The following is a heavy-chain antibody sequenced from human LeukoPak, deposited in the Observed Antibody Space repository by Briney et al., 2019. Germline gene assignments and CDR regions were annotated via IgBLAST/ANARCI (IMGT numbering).Heavy chain of an antibody. D-gene: IGHD3-10*01. CDR1: GFIFSRAW. CDR2: IKKDGRVK. J-gene: IGHJ5*02. CDR3: ATYGWGSYDYSDP. Sequence: GGSLRLSCVASGFIFSRAWVNWVRQAPGKGLEWVANIKKDGRVKNYVDSVKGRFTISRDNAKNSMYLQMDSLRAEDTAMYYCATYGWGSYDYSDPWGQGTLVTVSS. V-gene: IGHV3-7*03.